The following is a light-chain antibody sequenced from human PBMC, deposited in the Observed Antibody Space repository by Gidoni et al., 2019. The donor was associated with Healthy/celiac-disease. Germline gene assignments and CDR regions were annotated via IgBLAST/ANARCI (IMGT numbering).Light chain of an antibody. CDR3: QQYNSYSPSWT. Sequence: DIQMTQSPSTLSASVGDRVTITCRASQSISSWLAWYQQKPGKAPKLLIYKASSLESAVPSRFSGSGSGTEFTLTISSLQPDDFATYYCQQYNSYSPSWTFGQGTKLEIK. J-gene: IGKJ2*02. CDR1: QSISSW. V-gene: IGKV1-5*03. CDR2: KAS.